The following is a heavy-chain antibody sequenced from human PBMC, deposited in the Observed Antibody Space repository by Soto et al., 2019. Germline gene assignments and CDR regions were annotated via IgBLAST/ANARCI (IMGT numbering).Heavy chain of an antibody. CDR3: SSYSSGWYMDWFDP. J-gene: IGHJ5*02. Sequence: SLRLSCTASGFNFSGSAMSWFRQAPGKGLEWVGFIRSKANGGTTEYAASVKGRFTISRDDSKSIAYLQMNSLKTEDTAVYYCSSYSSGWYMDWFDPWGLGTLVTVSS. V-gene: IGHV3-49*03. D-gene: IGHD6-19*01. CDR1: GFNFSGSA. CDR2: IRSKANGGTT.